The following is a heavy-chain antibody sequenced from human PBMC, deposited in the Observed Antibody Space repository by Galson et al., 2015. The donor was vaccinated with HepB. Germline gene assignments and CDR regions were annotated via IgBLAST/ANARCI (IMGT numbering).Heavy chain of an antibody. Sequence: SLRLSCAASGFIFNNYAMHWVRRAPGKGLEWVAVISSDGSKKYYADSMKGQFAISKDNSTNTLYLQMNSLRIEDTAIYYCAKESRAYSNYRFDYWGQGTLVTVSS. CDR1: GFIFNNYA. D-gene: IGHD4-11*01. CDR3: AKESRAYSNYRFDY. J-gene: IGHJ4*02. V-gene: IGHV3-30*18. CDR2: ISSDGSKK.